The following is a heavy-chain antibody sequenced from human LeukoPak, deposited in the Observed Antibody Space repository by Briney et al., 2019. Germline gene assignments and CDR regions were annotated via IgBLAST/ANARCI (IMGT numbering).Heavy chain of an antibody. CDR2: ISWDGGST. CDR3: AKDHLRGYFDY. V-gene: IGHV3-43*01. Sequence: PGGSLRLSCAASGFTFDDYTMHWVRQAPVKGLEWVSLISWDGGSTYYADSVKGRFTISRDNSKNSLYLQMNSLRTEDTALYYCAKDHLRGYFDYWGQGTLVTVSS. J-gene: IGHJ4*02. CDR1: GFTFDDYT. D-gene: IGHD3-3*02.